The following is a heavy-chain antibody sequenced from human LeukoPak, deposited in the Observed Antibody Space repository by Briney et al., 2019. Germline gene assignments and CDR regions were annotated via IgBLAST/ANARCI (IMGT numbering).Heavy chain of an antibody. CDR2: ISSSGSTI. J-gene: IGHJ6*03. Sequence: GGSLRLSCAASGFTFSDYYMSWIRQAPGKGLEWVSYISSSGSTIYYADSVKGRFTISRDNAKNSLYLQMNSLRAEDTAVYYCARDLEYSSSQDYYYYMDVWGKGTTVTVSS. CDR3: ARDLEYSSSQDYYYYMDV. V-gene: IGHV3-11*04. CDR1: GFTFSDYY. D-gene: IGHD6-6*01.